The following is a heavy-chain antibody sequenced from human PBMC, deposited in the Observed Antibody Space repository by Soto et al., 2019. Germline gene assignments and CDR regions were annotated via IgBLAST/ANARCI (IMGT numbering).Heavy chain of an antibody. CDR3: AREGLSYYDFWSGVSDY. CDR2: IWYDGSNK. D-gene: IGHD3-3*01. CDR1: GFTFSSYG. Sequence: QVQLVESGGGVVQPGRSLRLSCAASGFTFSSYGMHWVRQAPGKGLEWVAVIWYDGSNKYYADSVKGRFTISRDNSKNTLYLQMNSLRAEDTAVYYCAREGLSYYDFWSGVSDYWGQGTLVTVSS. J-gene: IGHJ4*02. V-gene: IGHV3-33*01.